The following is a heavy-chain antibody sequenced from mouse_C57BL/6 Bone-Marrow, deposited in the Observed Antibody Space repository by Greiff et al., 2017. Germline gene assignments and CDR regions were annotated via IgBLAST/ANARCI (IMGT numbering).Heavy chain of an antibody. V-gene: IGHV1-9*01. CDR3: ARPGSNYDFDD. D-gene: IGHD2-5*01. J-gene: IGHJ2*01. Sequence: QVQLQQSGAELMKPGASVKLSCKATGYTFTGYWLEWVQQRPGHGLEWIGEILPGSGRTNYNEKFKGKATFTADTSSNPAYMQLSSLTTEDSAIYYCARPGSNYDFDDWGQGTTLTVSS. CDR1: GYTFTGYW. CDR2: ILPGSGRT.